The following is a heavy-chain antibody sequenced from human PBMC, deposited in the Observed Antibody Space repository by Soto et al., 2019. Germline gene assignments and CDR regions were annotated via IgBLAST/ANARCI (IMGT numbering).Heavy chain of an antibody. V-gene: IGHV3-48*03. CDR2: ISSSGSTI. Sequence: HPGGSLRLSCAASGVTFSSYEMNWVRRAPGKGLEWVSYISSSGSTIYYADSVKGRFTISRDNAKNSLYLQMNSLRAEDTAVYYCARVEYSSSWYGSDWFDPWGQGTLVTVSS. CDR3: ARVEYSSSWYGSDWFDP. CDR1: GVTFSSYE. D-gene: IGHD6-13*01. J-gene: IGHJ5*02.